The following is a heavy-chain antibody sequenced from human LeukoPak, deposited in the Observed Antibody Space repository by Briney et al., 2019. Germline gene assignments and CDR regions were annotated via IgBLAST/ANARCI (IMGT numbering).Heavy chain of an antibody. CDR3: ARISMPTYCGGDCYGNWFDP. CDR2: IKQDGSEK. J-gene: IGHJ5*02. D-gene: IGHD2-21*02. V-gene: IGHV3-7*01. CDR1: GFTFSSYW. Sequence: GGSLRLSCAASGFTFSSYWMSWVRQAPGKGLEWVANIKQDGSEKYYVDSVKGRFTISRDNAKNSLYLQMNSLRAEDTAVYYCARISMPTYCGGDCYGNWFDPWGQGTLVTVSS.